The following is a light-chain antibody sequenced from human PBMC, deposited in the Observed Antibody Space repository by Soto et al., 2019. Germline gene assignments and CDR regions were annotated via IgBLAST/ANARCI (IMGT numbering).Light chain of an antibody. Sequence: EIVVTQSPGTLSLSPGERATLYFSASQSISNDHLAWYQQKPGQAPRLLIYGASNRATGIPARFSGSGSGTDFTLTISSLEPEDFAVYYCQQRSNWPLTFGGGTKVDIK. CDR3: QQRSNWPLT. J-gene: IGKJ4*01. V-gene: IGKV3-11*01. CDR2: GAS. CDR1: QSISND.